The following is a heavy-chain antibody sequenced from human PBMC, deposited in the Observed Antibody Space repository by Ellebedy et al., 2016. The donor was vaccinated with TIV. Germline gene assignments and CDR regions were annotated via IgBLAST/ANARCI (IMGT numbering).Heavy chain of an antibody. CDR3: ARDPGGGYYFDY. D-gene: IGHD3-16*01. J-gene: IGHJ4*02. CDR2: IYSGGST. V-gene: IGHV3-53*01. Sequence: GESLKISXAASGFTVSSNYMSWVRQAPGKGLEWVSVIYSGGSTYYADSVKGRFTISRDNSKNTLYLQMNSLRAEDTAVYYCARDPGGGYYFDYWGQGTLVTVSS. CDR1: GFTVSSNY.